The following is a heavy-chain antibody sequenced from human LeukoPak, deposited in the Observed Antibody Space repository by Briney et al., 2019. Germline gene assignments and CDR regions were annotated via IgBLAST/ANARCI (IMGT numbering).Heavy chain of an antibody. Sequence: SETLSLTCTVSGGSISSSSYYWGWIRQPPGKGLEWIGSIYYSGSTYYNPSLKSRVTISVDTSKNQFSLKLSSVTAADTAVYYCARWIAAAGTYYFDYWGQGTLVTVSS. V-gene: IGHV4-39*07. CDR1: GGSISSSSYY. CDR2: IYYSGST. D-gene: IGHD6-13*01. CDR3: ARWIAAAGTYYFDY. J-gene: IGHJ4*02.